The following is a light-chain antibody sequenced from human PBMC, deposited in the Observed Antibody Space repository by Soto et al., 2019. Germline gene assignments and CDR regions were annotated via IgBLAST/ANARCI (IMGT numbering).Light chain of an antibody. CDR2: GAS. J-gene: IGKJ1*01. CDR1: QSVSNNY. Sequence: EIVLTQSPGTLSLSPGERATLSCRASQSVSNNYLAWYKRKPGQAPRLLIYGASSRATGIPGRFSGSGSGTDFTLTITRLEPEDFAVYYCQQYGSSPPTFGQGTKVEIK. V-gene: IGKV3-20*01. CDR3: QQYGSSPPT.